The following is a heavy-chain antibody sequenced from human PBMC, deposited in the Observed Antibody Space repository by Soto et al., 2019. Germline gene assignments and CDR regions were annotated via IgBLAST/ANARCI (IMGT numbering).Heavy chain of an antibody. CDR1: GYTFSSYA. V-gene: IGHV1-18*01. J-gene: IGHJ4*02. CDR2: ISAYSGNT. Sequence: ASVKVSCKASGYTFSSYAITWVRQAPGQGLEWMAWISAYSGNTNYAQKFQGRVTMTTDTSTSTAYMELRSLSSDDTAVYYCSRDSPAPDYWGQATLVTVCS. CDR3: SRDSPAPDY.